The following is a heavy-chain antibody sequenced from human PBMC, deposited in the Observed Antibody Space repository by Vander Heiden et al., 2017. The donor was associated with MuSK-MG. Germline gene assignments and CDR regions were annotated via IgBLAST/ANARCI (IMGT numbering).Heavy chain of an antibody. CDR1: GYTLTELS. CDR2: FDPEDGET. J-gene: IGHJ4*02. CDR3: ASLADDYYDSSGIPPYFDY. V-gene: IGHV1-24*01. Sequence: QVQLVQSGAEVKKPGASVKVSCKVSGYTLTELSMHWVRQAPGKGLEWMGGFDPEDGETIYAQKFQGRGTMTEDTSTDTAYMELSSLGSEDTGVYYCASLADDYYDSSGIPPYFDYWGQGTLVTVSS. D-gene: IGHD3-22*01.